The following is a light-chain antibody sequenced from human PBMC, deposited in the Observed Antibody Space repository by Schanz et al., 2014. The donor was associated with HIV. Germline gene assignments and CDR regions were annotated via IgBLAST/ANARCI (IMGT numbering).Light chain of an antibody. Sequence: QSVLTQPPSVSGAPGQRVTISCTGSSSNIGAGYDVHWYKQLPETAPKLLMFGNNNRPSGVPDRYSGSKSGTSASLAITGLQAEDEADYYCGTWDSTLSEVVFGGGTKLTVL. CDR3: GTWDSTLSEVV. CDR2: GNN. V-gene: IGLV1-40*01. CDR1: SSNIGAGYD. J-gene: IGLJ2*01.